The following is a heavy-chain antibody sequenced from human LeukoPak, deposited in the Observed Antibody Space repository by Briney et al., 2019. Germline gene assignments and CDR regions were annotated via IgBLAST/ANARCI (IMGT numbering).Heavy chain of an antibody. CDR1: GFTFDEYA. CDR3: ARLHQHDSSVFRPFDY. Sequence: GGSLRLSCAASGFTFDEYAMHWVRQAPGKGLEWVSGINWSGGSIGYADSVKGRFTISRDNAKSSLYLQMNSLRAEDTAVYYCARLHQHDSSVFRPFDYWGQGTLVTVSS. CDR2: INWSGGSI. V-gene: IGHV3-20*04. J-gene: IGHJ4*02. D-gene: IGHD3-22*01.